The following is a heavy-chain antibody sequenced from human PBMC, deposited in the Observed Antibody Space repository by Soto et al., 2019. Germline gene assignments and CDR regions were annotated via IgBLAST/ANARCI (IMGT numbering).Heavy chain of an antibody. CDR2: ISYDGSNK. V-gene: IGHV3-30-3*01. Sequence: QVQLVESGVGVVQPGRSLRLSCAASGFTFSSYAMHWVRQAPGKGLEWVAVISYDGSNKYYADSVKGRFTISRDNSKNTLYLQMNSLRAEDTAVYYCARDYSNGFDPWGQGTLVTVSS. CDR3: ARDYSNGFDP. CDR1: GFTFSSYA. D-gene: IGHD4-4*01. J-gene: IGHJ5*02.